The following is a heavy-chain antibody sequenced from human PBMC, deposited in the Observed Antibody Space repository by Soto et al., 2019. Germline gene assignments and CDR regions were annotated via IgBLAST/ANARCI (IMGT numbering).Heavy chain of an antibody. J-gene: IGHJ4*02. CDR3: ARDRDGSGSYFDY. CDR2: IYHSGGT. Sequence: QVQLQESGPGLVKPSGTLSLTCAVSSGSISSSNWWSWVRQPPGKGLEWLGEIYHSGGTNYNPSLKSRVTISVDKSKNQFSLKLSSVTAADTAVYYCARDRDGSGSYFDYWGQGTLVTVSS. CDR1: SGSISSSNW. V-gene: IGHV4-4*02. D-gene: IGHD3-10*01.